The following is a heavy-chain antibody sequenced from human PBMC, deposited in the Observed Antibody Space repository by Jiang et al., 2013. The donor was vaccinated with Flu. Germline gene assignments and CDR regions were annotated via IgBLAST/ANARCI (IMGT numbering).Heavy chain of an antibody. CDR3: AHRQDDFWSGYYSYFDY. CDR1: GFSLSTSGVG. Sequence: KPTQTLTLTCTFSGFSLSTSGVGVGWIRQPPGKALEWLALIYWNDDKRYSPSLKSRLTITKDTSKNQVVLTMTNMDPVDTATYYCAHRQDDFWSGYYSYFDYWGQGTLVTVSS. CDR2: IYWNDDK. J-gene: IGHJ4*02. V-gene: IGHV2-5*01. D-gene: IGHD3-3*01.